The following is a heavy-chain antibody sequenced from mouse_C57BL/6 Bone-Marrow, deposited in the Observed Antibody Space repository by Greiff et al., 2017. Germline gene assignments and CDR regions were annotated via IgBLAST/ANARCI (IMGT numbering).Heavy chain of an antibody. CDR1: GFNIKDDY. CDR2: LDPENGDT. CDR3: TLSYDEYDPAWFAY. J-gene: IGHJ3*01. V-gene: IGHV14-4*01. D-gene: IGHD2-4*01. Sequence: EVQLQQSGAELVRPGASVKLSCTASGFNIKDDYMHWVKQRPEQGLEWIGWLDPENGDTEYSSKFQGKATITADNSSNTAYLQVSSLTSEDTAVYYGTLSYDEYDPAWFAYWGQGTLVTVSA.